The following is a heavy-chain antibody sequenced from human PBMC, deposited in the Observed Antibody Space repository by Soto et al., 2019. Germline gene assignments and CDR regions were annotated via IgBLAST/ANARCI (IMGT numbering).Heavy chain of an antibody. J-gene: IGHJ4*02. V-gene: IGHV3-23*01. CDR2: ISGSGDAT. Sequence: GGSLRLSCVASGFTFSNFAMAWVRQAPGEGLEWVSAISGSGDATFYADSMKGRFTISRDNPKDPLYLQINSLRAEDTAVYYCANPIPKTGTTFGFWGQGTLVTVSS. CDR3: ANPIPKTGTTFGF. CDR1: GFTFSNFA. D-gene: IGHD1-1*01.